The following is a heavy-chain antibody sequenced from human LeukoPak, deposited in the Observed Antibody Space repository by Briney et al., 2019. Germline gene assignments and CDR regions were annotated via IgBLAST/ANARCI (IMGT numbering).Heavy chain of an antibody. CDR1: GFTFSSYA. Sequence: GGSLRLSCAASGFTFSSYAMSWVRQAPGKGLEWVSVIYSGGSTYYGDSVKGRFTISRDNSKNTLYLQMNSLRAEDTAVYHCARVSEYSSSDGMDVWGQGTTVTASS. CDR2: IYSGGST. CDR3: ARVSEYSSSDGMDV. V-gene: IGHV3-66*01. J-gene: IGHJ6*02. D-gene: IGHD6-6*01.